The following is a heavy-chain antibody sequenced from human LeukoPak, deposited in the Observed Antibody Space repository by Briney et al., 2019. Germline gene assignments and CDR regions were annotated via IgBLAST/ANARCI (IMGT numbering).Heavy chain of an antibody. CDR3: ARENYYFDY. V-gene: IGHV4-59*01. CDR1: GGSISSYY. Sequence: SETLSLTCTVSGGSISSYYWSWIRQPPGKGLEWIGYIYYSGSTNYNPSLKSRITISVDTSKNQFSLKLSSVTAADTAVYYCARENYYFDYWGQGTLVTVSS. D-gene: IGHD1-7*01. J-gene: IGHJ4*02. CDR2: IYYSGST.